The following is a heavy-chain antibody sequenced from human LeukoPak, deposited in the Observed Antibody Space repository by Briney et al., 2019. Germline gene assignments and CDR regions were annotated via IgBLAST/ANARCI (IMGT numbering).Heavy chain of an antibody. D-gene: IGHD1-26*01. Sequence: GGSLRLSCAASGFTFSTYGMQWVRQAPGKGLEWVTFIGSDGNEKYYADSVKERFTISRDNSRSTLYLQMNSLRAEDTAVYYCAKDWEDAIDPWGQGTLVTVSS. CDR1: GFTFSTYG. CDR2: IGSDGNEK. J-gene: IGHJ5*02. CDR3: AKDWEDAIDP. V-gene: IGHV3-30*02.